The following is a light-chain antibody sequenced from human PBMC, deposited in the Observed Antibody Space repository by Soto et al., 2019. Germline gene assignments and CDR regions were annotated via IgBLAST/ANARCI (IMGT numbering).Light chain of an antibody. CDR3: HQYGSSPYT. CDR1: QSISSSY. Sequence: EIVLTQSPGTLSLSPGARATLSCRASQSISSSYLAWYQQNPGQAPRLLIYGASSRATGIPDRFSGSGSGTAFTLTISRLEPEDFAVYYCHQYGSSPYTFGQGTKLEI. CDR2: GAS. V-gene: IGKV3-20*01. J-gene: IGKJ2*01.